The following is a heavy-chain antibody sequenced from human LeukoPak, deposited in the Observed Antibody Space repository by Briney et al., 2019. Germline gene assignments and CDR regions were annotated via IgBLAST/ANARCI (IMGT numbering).Heavy chain of an antibody. Sequence: PGGSLRLSCAASGFTFSSYAMTWVRQAPGKGLEWASVISGNGGSTYYVDSVKGRFTISRDNSKNTLYLEMNSLRVDDTAVYYCAKGGLTTGRRSWFDPWGQGTLVTVSS. V-gene: IGHV3-23*01. J-gene: IGHJ5*02. CDR1: GFTFSSYA. D-gene: IGHD1-1*01. CDR2: ISGNGGST. CDR3: AKGGLTTGRRSWFDP.